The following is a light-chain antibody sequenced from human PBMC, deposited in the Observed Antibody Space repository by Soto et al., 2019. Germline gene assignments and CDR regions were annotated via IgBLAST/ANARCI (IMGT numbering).Light chain of an antibody. J-gene: IGKJ4*01. V-gene: IGKV4-1*01. CDR2: WAS. Sequence: DIVMTQSPDSLAVSLGERATITRRSSQSVLFSTTNKTYVAWYQHRTGRPPRLLLYWASTRESGVPDRFTGGESGTDFTLTIDILQAEDVAVYYCQQYFSTPFTFGGGTKVDIK. CDR1: QSVLFSTTNKTY. CDR3: QQYFSTPFT.